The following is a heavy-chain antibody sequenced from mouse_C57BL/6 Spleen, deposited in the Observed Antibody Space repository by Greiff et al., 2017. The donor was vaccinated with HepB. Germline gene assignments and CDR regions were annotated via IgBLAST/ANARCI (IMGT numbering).Heavy chain of an antibody. CDR2: IDPSDSYT. CDR1: GYTFTSYW. J-gene: IGHJ4*01. D-gene: IGHD3-2*02. Sequence: QVQLKESGAELVKPGASVKLSCKASGYTFTSYWMQWVKQRPGQGLEWIGEIDPSDSYTNYNQKFKGKATLTVDTSSSTAYMQLSSLTSEDSAVYYCARFLRPYAMDYWGQGTSVTVSS. V-gene: IGHV1-50*01. CDR3: ARFLRPYAMDY.